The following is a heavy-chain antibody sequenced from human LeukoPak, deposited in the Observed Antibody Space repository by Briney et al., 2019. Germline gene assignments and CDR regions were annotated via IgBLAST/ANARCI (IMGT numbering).Heavy chain of an antibody. D-gene: IGHD4-17*01. CDR3: ARVVVGDSTNDY. CDR2: INPSGGST. CDR1: GYTFTSYY. J-gene: IGHJ4*02. Sequence: ASVKVSCKASGYTFTSYYMHWVRQAPGQGLEWMGIINPSGGSTSYAQKFQGRVTMTRDTSTSTAYMELRSLRSDDTAVYYCARVVVGDSTNDYWGQGTLVTVSS. V-gene: IGHV1-46*01.